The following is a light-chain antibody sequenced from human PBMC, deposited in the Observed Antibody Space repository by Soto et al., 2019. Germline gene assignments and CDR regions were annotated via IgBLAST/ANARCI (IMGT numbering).Light chain of an antibody. CDR3: QQYNNWPPRYT. J-gene: IGKJ2*01. CDR2: GAS. CDR1: QSVSSN. V-gene: IGKV3-15*01. Sequence: EIVMTQSPATLSVSPGERATLSCRASQSVSSNLAWYQQKPGQAPRLLIYGASTRATGIPARFSGSGSGTEFTLIISRLQSEDFAVYYCQQYNNWPPRYTFGQGTKLEIK.